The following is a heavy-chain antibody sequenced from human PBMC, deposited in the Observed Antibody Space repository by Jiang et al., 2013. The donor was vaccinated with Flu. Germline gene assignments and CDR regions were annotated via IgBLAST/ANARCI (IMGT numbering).Heavy chain of an antibody. V-gene: IGHV1-2*02. Sequence: EVKKTWGRQRRSSCKASGYTFTGYYMHWVRQAPGQGLEWMGWINPNSGGTNYAQKFQGRVTMTRDTSISTAYMELSRLRSDDTAVYYCARTWFGEFYGMDVWGQGTTVTVSS. D-gene: IGHD3-10*01. CDR2: INPNSGGT. CDR3: ARTWFGEFYGMDV. CDR1: GYTFTGYY. J-gene: IGHJ6*02.